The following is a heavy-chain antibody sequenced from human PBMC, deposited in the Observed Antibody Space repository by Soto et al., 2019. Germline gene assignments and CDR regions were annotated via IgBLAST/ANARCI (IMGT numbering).Heavy chain of an antibody. D-gene: IGHD6-19*01. CDR2: ISGSGGST. V-gene: IGHV3-23*01. Sequence: RLSCAASGFTFSSYAMSWVRQAPGKGLEWVSAISGSGGSTYYADSVKGRFTISRDNSKNTLYLQMNSLRAEDTAVYYCAKVRSSGWSLNWFDPWGQGTLVTVSS. J-gene: IGHJ5*02. CDR3: AKVRSSGWSLNWFDP. CDR1: GFTFSSYA.